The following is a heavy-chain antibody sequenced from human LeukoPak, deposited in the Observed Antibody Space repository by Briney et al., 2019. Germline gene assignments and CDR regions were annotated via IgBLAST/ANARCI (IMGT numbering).Heavy chain of an antibody. CDR3: ATLRYSGYDFDY. V-gene: IGHV1-69*04. D-gene: IGHD5-12*01. CDR2: IIPILGIA. CDR1: GGTFSSYA. J-gene: IGHJ4*02. Sequence: SVKVSCKASGGTFSSYAISWVRQAPGQGLEWMGRIIPILGIANYAQKFQGRVTITADKSTSTAYMELSSLRSEDTAVYYCATLRYSGYDFDYWGQGTLVTVSS.